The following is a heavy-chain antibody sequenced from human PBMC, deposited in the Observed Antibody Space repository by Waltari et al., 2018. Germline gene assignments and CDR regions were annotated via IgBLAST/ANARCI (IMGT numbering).Heavy chain of an antibody. Sequence: QVPLVQSGAEVQKPGASVKVSCKASGYTFTTSGVSCVRQAPGQGLEWLGWFSPYNGNTNYAQKLQGRFTLTTDTSRTTAYMELRSLRSDDTAVYYCARGRYMDVWGKGTTVTVSS. CDR1: GYTFTTSG. CDR3: ARGRYMDV. CDR2: FSPYNGNT. V-gene: IGHV1-18*01. J-gene: IGHJ6*03.